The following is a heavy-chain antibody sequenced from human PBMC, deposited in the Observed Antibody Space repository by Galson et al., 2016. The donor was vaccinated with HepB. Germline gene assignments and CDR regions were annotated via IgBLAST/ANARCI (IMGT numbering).Heavy chain of an antibody. Sequence: SLRLSCAASGFTFSSHGMHWVRQTPGKGLEWVALIWFDGSNKYYADSVKGRFTISRDNSKNTLYLQMNSLTADDTAVYSCAREAAVAAFAVLWGWGQGTLVTVSS. CDR3: AREAAVAAFAVLWG. V-gene: IGHV3-33*01. J-gene: IGHJ4*02. CDR1: GFTFSSHG. D-gene: IGHD6-19*01. CDR2: IWFDGSNK.